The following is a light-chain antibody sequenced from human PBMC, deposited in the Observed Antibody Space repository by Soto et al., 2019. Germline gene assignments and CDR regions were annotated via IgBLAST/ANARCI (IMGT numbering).Light chain of an antibody. CDR3: SSYTSSSTLV. CDR2: EVD. J-gene: IGLJ3*02. V-gene: IGLV2-14*01. CDR1: NSDVGSYKY. Sequence: QSALTQPASVSGSPGQSITISCTGTNSDVGSYKYVSWYQQHPGKVPKLLIYEVDHRPSGVSYRFSGSKFGNTASLTISGLQAEDEADYYCSSYTSSSTLVFGGGTKLTVL.